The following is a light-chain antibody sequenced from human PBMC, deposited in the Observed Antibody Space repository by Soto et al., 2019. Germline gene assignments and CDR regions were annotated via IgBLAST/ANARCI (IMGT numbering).Light chain of an antibody. CDR3: SSYTTRSTYV. CDR1: SSDSSDFIH. J-gene: IGLJ1*01. Sequence: QSVLTQPASMSGSPGQSITISCTATSSDSSDFIHVSWYQQHPGKAPKRLIYDVNYRPAGVSNRFSASSSDNTASLTISGLQAEDEADYYCSSYTTRSTYVFGSGTKVTVL. CDR2: DVN. V-gene: IGLV2-14*03.